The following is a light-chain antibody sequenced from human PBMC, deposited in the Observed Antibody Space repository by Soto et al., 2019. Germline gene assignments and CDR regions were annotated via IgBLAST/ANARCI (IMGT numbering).Light chain of an antibody. CDR3: QQRSNWPCT. J-gene: IGKJ1*01. CDR1: QSVSSD. CDR2: DAS. V-gene: IGKV3-11*01. Sequence: EIVLTQSPATLSLSPGERATLSCRASQSVSSDLAWYQQKLGQAPRLLIYDASNRATGIPSRFSGSGSGTDFTLTSSSLEPEDFAVYYCQQRSNWPCTFGQGTKVEMK.